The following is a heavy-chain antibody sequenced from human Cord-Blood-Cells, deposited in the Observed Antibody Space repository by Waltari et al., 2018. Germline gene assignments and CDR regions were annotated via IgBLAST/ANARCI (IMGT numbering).Heavy chain of an antibody. CDR2: INPNSGGT. V-gene: IGHV1-2*02. Sequence: QVQLVQSGAEVKKPGASVKVSGKASGYTFTGYYMHWVRQAPGQGLEWMGWINPNSGGTNYAQKFQGRVTMTRDTSISTAYMELSRLRSDDTAVYYCARDGDWDSSSWYFDLWGRGTLVTVSS. J-gene: IGHJ2*01. CDR3: ARDGDWDSSSWYFDL. D-gene: IGHD6-6*01. CDR1: GYTFTGYY.